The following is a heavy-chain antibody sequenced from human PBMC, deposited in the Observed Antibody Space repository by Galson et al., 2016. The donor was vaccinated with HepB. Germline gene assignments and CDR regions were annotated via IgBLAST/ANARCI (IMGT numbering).Heavy chain of an antibody. CDR1: GFSLTTTGVG. CDR2: IYWDDDK. J-gene: IGHJ4*02. V-gene: IGHV2-5*02. CDR3: ARYLDPMFDY. D-gene: IGHD1-26*01. Sequence: PALVKPTQTLTLTCTFSGFSLTTTGVGVGWICQPPGKALEWLALIYWDDDKRYSPSLKSRLTITKHTSKNQVVLTLTDIDPVDTGTYFCARYLDPMFDYWGQGILLTVSS.